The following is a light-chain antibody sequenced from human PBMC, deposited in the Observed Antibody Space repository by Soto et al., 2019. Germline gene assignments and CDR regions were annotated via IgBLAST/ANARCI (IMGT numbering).Light chain of an antibody. CDR2: DVT. CDR1: STDVSTSTF. J-gene: IGLJ1*01. Sequence: QSALTQPASVSGSPGQSINISCTGISTDVSTSTFVSWYQHHPGKAPRLILYDVTHRPSGISTRFSGSKSGDTATLTISGLQAEDEADYFCTSYRRSPLYVFGSGTKLTVL. CDR3: TSYRRSPLYV. V-gene: IGLV2-14*03.